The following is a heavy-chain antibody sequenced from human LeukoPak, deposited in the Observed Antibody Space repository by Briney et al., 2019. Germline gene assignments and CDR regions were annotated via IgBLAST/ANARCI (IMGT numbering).Heavy chain of an antibody. V-gene: IGHV1-46*01. CDR2: INPSGGST. CDR1: GYTFTGYY. D-gene: IGHD3-22*01. CDR3: ARSGSLLPGYYCYYMDV. J-gene: IGHJ6*03. Sequence: GASVKVSCKASGYTFTGYYMHWVRQAPGQGLEWMGIINPSGGSTSYAQKFQGRVTMTRDMSTSTVYMELSSLRSEDTAVYYCARSGSLLPGYYCYYMDVWGKGTTVTVSS.